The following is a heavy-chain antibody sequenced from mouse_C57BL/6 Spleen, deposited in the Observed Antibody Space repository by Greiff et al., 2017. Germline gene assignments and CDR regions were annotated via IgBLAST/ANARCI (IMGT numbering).Heavy chain of an antibody. V-gene: IGHV1-39*01. D-gene: IGHD1-1*01. J-gene: IGHJ2*01. CDR3: ASITTVRDFDY. CDR2: INPNYGTT. Sequence: EVQVVESGPELVKPGASVKISCKASGYSFTDYNMNWVKQSNGKSLEWIGVINPNYGTTSYNQKFKGKATLPVDQSSSTAYMQLNSLTSEDSAVYYCASITTVRDFDYWGQGTTLTVSS. CDR1: GYSFTDYN.